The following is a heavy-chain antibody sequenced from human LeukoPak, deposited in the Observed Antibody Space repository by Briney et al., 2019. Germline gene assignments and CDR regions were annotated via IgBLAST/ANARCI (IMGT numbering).Heavy chain of an antibody. CDR1: GFTFSSYA. D-gene: IGHD4-17*01. Sequence: GGPLRLSCAASGFTFSSYAMSWVRQAPGKGLEWVSAISGSGGSTYYADSVKGRFTISRDNSKNTLYLQMNSLRAEDTAVYYCAKDPDGDYLEGFDYWGQGTLVTVSS. CDR3: AKDPDGDYLEGFDY. CDR2: ISGSGGST. V-gene: IGHV3-23*01. J-gene: IGHJ4*02.